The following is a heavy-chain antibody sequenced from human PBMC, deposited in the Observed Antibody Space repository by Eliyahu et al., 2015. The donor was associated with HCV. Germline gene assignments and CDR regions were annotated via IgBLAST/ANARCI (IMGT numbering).Heavy chain of an antibody. J-gene: IGHJ5*02. D-gene: IGHD3-10*01. V-gene: IGHV4-30-4*01. Sequence: HLQESGPGLVKPSQTLALTCTVSGGSISSGNYYWSWIRQPPGKGLEWLGYISYSGSAYYNPSLKSRVTISVDTSKNQFSLKLSSVTAADTAVYYCARDESYGSSEPWGQGTLVTVSS. CDR2: ISYSGSA. CDR1: GGSISSGNYY. CDR3: ARDESYGSSEP.